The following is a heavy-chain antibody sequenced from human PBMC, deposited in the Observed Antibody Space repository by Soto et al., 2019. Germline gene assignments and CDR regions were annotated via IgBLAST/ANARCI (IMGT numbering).Heavy chain of an antibody. CDR2: IDLSGAST. D-gene: IGHD3-10*01. J-gene: IGHJ6*02. V-gene: IGHV3-23*01. CDR1: GLTFSSYA. CDR3: QVWYGGNYYYYYSGMDV. Sequence: GGSLRLSCAACGLTFSSYAITWVRQAPGKGLEWVSAIDLSGASTYYADSVKGRFTISRDNSKNTLYMQMNSLRAEDTAVYYCQVWYGGNYYYYYSGMDVGRHGTRV.